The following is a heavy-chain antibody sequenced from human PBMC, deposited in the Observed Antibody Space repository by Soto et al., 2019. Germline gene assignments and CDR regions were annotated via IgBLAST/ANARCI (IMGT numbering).Heavy chain of an antibody. J-gene: IGHJ3*02. D-gene: IGHD2-8*02. Sequence: GGSLRLSCAASGFTFSSYAMSWVRQAPGKGLEWVSAISGSGGSTYYADSVKGRFTISRDNSKNTLYLQMNSLRAEDTAVYYGAKDPSRYWLRIVGAFDIWGQGTMATVSS. V-gene: IGHV3-23*01. CDR2: ISGSGGST. CDR1: GFTFSSYA. CDR3: AKDPSRYWLRIVGAFDI.